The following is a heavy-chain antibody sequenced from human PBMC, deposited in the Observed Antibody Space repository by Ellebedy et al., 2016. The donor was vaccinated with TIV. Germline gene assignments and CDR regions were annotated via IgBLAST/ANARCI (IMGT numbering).Heavy chain of an antibody. V-gene: IGHV4-39*07. D-gene: IGHD2-21*01. CDR1: GGSISSTTHY. J-gene: IGHJ6*03. CDR2: LYYTGST. CDR3: AREGVDEVVPDYYYYMDV. Sequence: SETLSLTCTVSGGSISSTTHYWGWIRQPPGTGLEWIGSLYYTGSTYYNPSLKSRVTISVDTSKNLFSLKLSAVTAADTAIYYCAREGVDEVVPDYYYYMDVWGKGTTVTVSS.